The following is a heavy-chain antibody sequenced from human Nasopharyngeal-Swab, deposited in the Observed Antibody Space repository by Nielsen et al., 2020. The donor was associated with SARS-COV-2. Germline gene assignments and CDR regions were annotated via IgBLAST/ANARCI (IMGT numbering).Heavy chain of an antibody. CDR1: GFTVSSNY. Sequence: GGSLRLSCAASGFTVSSNYMSWVRQAPGKGLEWVSVIYGGGSTYYADSVKGRFTISRDNSKNTLYLQMNSLRAEDTAVYYCAREILDYYDSSGYYSPPIFYGMDVWGQGTTVTVSS. J-gene: IGHJ6*02. V-gene: IGHV3-53*01. CDR2: IYGGGST. CDR3: AREILDYYDSSGYYSPPIFYGMDV. D-gene: IGHD3-22*01.